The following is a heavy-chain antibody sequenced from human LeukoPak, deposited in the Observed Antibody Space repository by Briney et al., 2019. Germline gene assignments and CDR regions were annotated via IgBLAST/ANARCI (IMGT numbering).Heavy chain of an antibody. CDR3: ARSLWPEDY. Sequence: GGSLRLSCAASGFIYSSFWMSWVRQAPGKGLEWVANIEPDGSGKNYVDSVRGQFTISRDNAKNSLYLQMNSVRVEDSAVYYCARSLWPEDYWGQGTLVTVSS. J-gene: IGHJ4*02. CDR1: GFIYSSFW. V-gene: IGHV3-7*01. CDR2: IEPDGSGK. D-gene: IGHD2-21*01.